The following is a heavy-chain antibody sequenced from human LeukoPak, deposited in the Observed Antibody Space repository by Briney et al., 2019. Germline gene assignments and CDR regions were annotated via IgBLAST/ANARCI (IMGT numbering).Heavy chain of an antibody. J-gene: IGHJ3*02. D-gene: IGHD3-22*01. CDR3: ARGDDSSGYSTFDI. Sequence: PSETLSLTCTVSGGSISSSSYYWGWILHPPWKGLEWIGTIYYSGSTYYNPSLKSRVTISVDTSKNQFSLKLSSVTAADTAVYYCARGDDSSGYSTFDIWGQGTMVTVSS. V-gene: IGHV4-39*01. CDR1: GGSISSSSYY. CDR2: IYYSGST.